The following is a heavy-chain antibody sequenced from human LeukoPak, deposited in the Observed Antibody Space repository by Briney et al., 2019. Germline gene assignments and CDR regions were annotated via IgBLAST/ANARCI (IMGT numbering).Heavy chain of an antibody. V-gene: IGHV4-39*07. CDR3: ARVSDRLIDY. CDR2: IFYSGST. Sequence: PSETLSLTCTVSGDSISSGSYYWGWIRQPPGKGLEWIGSIFYSGSTFYNPSLKSRVTISVDTSKNQFSLKLSSVTAADTAVYYCARVSDRLIDYWGQGTLVTVSS. D-gene: IGHD6-25*01. CDR1: GDSISSGSYY. J-gene: IGHJ4*02.